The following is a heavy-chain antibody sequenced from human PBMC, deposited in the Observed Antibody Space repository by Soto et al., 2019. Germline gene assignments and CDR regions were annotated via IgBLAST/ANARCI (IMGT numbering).Heavy chain of an antibody. CDR2: ISAYNGNT. J-gene: IGHJ6*02. CDR1: GYTFTSYG. Sequence: ASVKVSCKASGYTFTSYGISWVRQAPGQGLEWMGWISAYNGNTNYAQKLQGRVTMTTDTSTSTAYMELRSLRSDDTAVYYCARDARAVAGITYYYCMDVWGQGTTVTVSS. D-gene: IGHD6-19*01. CDR3: ARDARAVAGITYYYCMDV. V-gene: IGHV1-18*01.